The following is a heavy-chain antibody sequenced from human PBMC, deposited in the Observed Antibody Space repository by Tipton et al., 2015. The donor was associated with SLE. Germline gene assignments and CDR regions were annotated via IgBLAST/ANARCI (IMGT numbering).Heavy chain of an antibody. CDR1: GYSFTSYW. Sequence: QLVQSGAEVKKPGESLKISCKGSGYSFTSYWIGWVRQMPGKGLEWMGIIYPGDSDTRYSPSFQGQVTISADKSISTAYLQWSSLKASDTAMYYCARDAIAAACTNGAFDIWGQGTMVTVSS. J-gene: IGHJ3*02. V-gene: IGHV5-51*03. D-gene: IGHD6-13*01. CDR3: ARDAIAAACTNGAFDI. CDR2: IYPGDSDT.